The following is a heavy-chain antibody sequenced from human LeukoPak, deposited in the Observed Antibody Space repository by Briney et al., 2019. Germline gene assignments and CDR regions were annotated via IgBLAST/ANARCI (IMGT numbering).Heavy chain of an antibody. D-gene: IGHD5-24*01. J-gene: IGHJ3*02. CDR2: IHYSGST. CDR1: GGSFSGYY. CDR3: ARRLKMATPRPGDAFDI. Sequence: PSETLSLTCAVYGGSFSGYYWTWIRQPPGKGLEWIGEIHYSGSTNYNPSLKSRVTISVDTSKTQFSLKLSSVTAADTAVYYCARRLKMATPRPGDAFDIWGQGTMVTVSS. V-gene: IGHV4-34*01.